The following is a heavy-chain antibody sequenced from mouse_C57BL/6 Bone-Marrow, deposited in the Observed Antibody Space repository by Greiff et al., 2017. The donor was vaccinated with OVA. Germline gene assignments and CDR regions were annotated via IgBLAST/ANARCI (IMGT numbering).Heavy chain of an antibody. V-gene: IGHV14-3*01. CDR3: ARGNFGSSFYAMDY. CDR1: GFNIKNTY. CDR2: IDPANDNT. Sequence: VQLQQSVAELVRPGASVKLSCTASGFNIKNTYMHWVKQRPEQGLEWIGRIDPANDNTKYAPKFQGKATMTADTSSNTAYLQRSSLSSEDTAVYCCARGNFGSSFYAMDYGGQGTSVTVSP. D-gene: IGHD1-1*01. J-gene: IGHJ4*01.